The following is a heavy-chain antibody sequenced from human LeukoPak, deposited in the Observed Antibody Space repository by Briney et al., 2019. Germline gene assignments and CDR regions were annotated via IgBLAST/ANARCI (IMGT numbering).Heavy chain of an antibody. CDR1: GFTFSSYW. V-gene: IGHV3-74*01. Sequence: SGGSLRLSCAASGFTFSSYWMHWVRQAPGKGLVWVSRINSDGSTTNYADSVKGRFTISRDNARNTLYLQMNSLRAEDTSVYYCARDLDFWSGYYDYWGQGTLVTVSS. J-gene: IGHJ4*02. CDR2: INSDGSTT. D-gene: IGHD3-3*01. CDR3: ARDLDFWSGYYDY.